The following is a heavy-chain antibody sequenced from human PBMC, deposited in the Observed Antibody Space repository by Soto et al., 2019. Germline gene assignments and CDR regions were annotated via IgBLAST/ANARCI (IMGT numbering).Heavy chain of an antibody. Sequence: GESLKISCKASGYTFSADWITWVRQMPGKGLGWMGIIYPGDSDTRYSPSFQGQVTISVDKSISTAYLQWSSLKASDTAMYYCARHEQSISPGSNYYGMDVWGQGTTVTVSS. CDR1: GYTFSADW. CDR3: ARHEQSISPGSNYYGMDV. D-gene: IGHD3-3*02. V-gene: IGHV5-51*01. CDR2: IYPGDSDT. J-gene: IGHJ6*02.